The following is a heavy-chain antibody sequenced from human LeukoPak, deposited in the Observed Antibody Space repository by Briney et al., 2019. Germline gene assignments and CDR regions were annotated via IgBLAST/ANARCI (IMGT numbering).Heavy chain of an antibody. D-gene: IGHD3-10*01. CDR3: ARGGIKGPHDAFDV. CDR1: GFTFSTYA. CDR2: IGGNGDRT. J-gene: IGHJ3*01. V-gene: IGHV3-64*01. Sequence: PGGSLRLSCASSGFTFSTYAMHWVRQAPGKGLQYVSAIGGNGDRTWYANSVNGRFTISRDNSKNTLYLQMGSLRAEDMAVYYCARGGIKGPHDAFDVWGQGTMVTVSS.